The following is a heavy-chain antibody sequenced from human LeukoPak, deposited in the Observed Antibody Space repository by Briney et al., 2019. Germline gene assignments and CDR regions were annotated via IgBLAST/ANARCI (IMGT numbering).Heavy chain of an antibody. CDR3: ARDPLCGGDCYATG. D-gene: IGHD2-21*02. CDR2: INPNSGGT. J-gene: IGHJ4*02. CDR1: GYTFTGYY. Sequence: ASVKVSCKASGYTFTGYYMHWVRQAPRQGLEWMGWINPNSGGTNYAQKFQGRVTMTRDTSISTAYMELSRLRSDDTAVYYCARDPLCGGDCYATGWGQGTLVTVCS. V-gene: IGHV1-2*02.